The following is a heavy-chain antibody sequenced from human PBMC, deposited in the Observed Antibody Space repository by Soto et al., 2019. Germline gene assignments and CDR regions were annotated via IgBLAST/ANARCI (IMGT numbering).Heavy chain of an antibody. Sequence: SETLSLTCTVSGGSISISSYYWCWIRHPPGKGLEWIGSIYYSESTYYNPSLKSRVTISVDKSKNQFSLKLSSVTAADTAVYYCAGWIQLQQYYYYGMDVWGQGTTVTVSS. CDR3: AGWIQLQQYYYYGMDV. V-gene: IGHV4-39*07. CDR2: IYYSEST. J-gene: IGHJ6*02. D-gene: IGHD5-18*01. CDR1: GGSISISSYY.